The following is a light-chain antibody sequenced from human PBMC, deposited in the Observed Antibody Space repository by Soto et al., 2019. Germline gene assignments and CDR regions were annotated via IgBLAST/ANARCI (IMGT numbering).Light chain of an antibody. CDR3: QQYHNWPPQYT. CDR2: GAS. J-gene: IGKJ2*01. V-gene: IGKV3-15*01. Sequence: EIVMTQSPASLSVSPGDGVTLSCRASQSVASYVAWYQQKPGQGPRLLIHGASTRAVGVPARFSGSGSGTDFSLTISSRQSEDFAVYYCQQYHNWPPQYTFGQGTKLQIK. CDR1: QSVASY.